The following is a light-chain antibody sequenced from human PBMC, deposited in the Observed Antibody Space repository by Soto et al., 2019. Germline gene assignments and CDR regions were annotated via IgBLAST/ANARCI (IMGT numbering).Light chain of an antibody. Sequence: DIQLTQSTSFLSASVGDRVTITCRASQGISSYLAWDQQKPGKAPKFLIYAASTLQSGVPSRFSGSGSGTEFTLTISSLQPEDFATYYCQQFNSYPLTFGGGIKVEIK. J-gene: IGKJ4*01. CDR2: AAS. V-gene: IGKV1-9*01. CDR3: QQFNSYPLT. CDR1: QGISSY.